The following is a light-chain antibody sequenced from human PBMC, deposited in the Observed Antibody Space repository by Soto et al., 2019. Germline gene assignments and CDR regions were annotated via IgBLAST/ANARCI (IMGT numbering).Light chain of an antibody. Sequence: QSALTQPASVSGSPGQSITISCTGTSSDVGNYNLVSWYQHHPGKAPKLMIYEGSERPSGVSNRFSGSKSGNTASLTISGLQAEDGADYYCCSYAGSATDVFGTGTKLTVL. CDR3: CSYAGSATDV. CDR1: SSDVGNYNL. V-gene: IGLV2-23*01. CDR2: EGS. J-gene: IGLJ1*01.